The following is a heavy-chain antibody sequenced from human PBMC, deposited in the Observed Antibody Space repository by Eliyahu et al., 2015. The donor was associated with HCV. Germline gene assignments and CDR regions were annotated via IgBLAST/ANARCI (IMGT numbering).Heavy chain of an antibody. J-gene: IGHJ4*02. D-gene: IGHD2-15*01. CDR2: IYPGDSDT. CDR1: XYXFTXYX. V-gene: IGHV5-51*01. CDR3: VRHYQFCSEGRCVAGWLDY. Sequence: EVQLVQSGAEVKKPGESLKXSCKGSXYXFTXYXIGWVRQMPGKGLXWMAIIYPGDSDTRYSPSFQGQVTISADKSISTAYLQWSSLKASDTAMYYCVRHYQFCSEGRCVAGWLDYWGRGTLVSVSS.